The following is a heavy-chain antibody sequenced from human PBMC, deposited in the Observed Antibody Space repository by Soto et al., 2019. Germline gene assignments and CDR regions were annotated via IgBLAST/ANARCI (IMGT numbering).Heavy chain of an antibody. Sequence: EVHLLESGGGLVQPGGSLRLSCADSGCTFSSCAMTWVRQAPGKGLEWVSEVSGGADYTYYADSVKGRFTISRDNSKNTLSLQMNSLRAEDTAVYYCAKEGGDYNYYYLDVWGKGTTVTVSS. CDR1: GCTFSSCA. J-gene: IGHJ6*03. V-gene: IGHV3-23*01. D-gene: IGHD2-21*02. CDR3: AKEGGDYNYYYLDV. CDR2: VSGGADYT.